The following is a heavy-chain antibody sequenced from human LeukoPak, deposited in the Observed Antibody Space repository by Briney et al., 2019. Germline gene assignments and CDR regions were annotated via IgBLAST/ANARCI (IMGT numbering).Heavy chain of an antibody. CDR3: ASPLMCNSTTCYDH. J-gene: IGHJ5*02. Sequence: SETLSLTCTVSGGSISSGGYYWSWIRQHPGKGLEWIGYIYYSGSTYYNPSLKSRVTISVDTSKNQFSLKLSSVTAADTAVYYCASPLMCNSTTCYDHWGQGTLVTVSS. CDR2: IYYSGST. D-gene: IGHD2-2*01. CDR1: GGSISSGGYY. V-gene: IGHV4-31*03.